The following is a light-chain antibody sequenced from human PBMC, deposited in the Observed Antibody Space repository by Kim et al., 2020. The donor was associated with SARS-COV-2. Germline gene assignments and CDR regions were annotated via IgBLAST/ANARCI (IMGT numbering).Light chain of an antibody. Sequence: DIQMTQSPSTLSASVGDRVTITCRASQSISSWLAWYQQKPRKAPKLLIYRASSLESGVPSRFSGSESGTEFTLTISSLQPDDFATYFGQQYNSYSPWTFGQGTKVDIK. CDR2: RAS. V-gene: IGKV1-5*03. CDR1: QSISSW. J-gene: IGKJ1*01. CDR3: QQYNSYSPWT.